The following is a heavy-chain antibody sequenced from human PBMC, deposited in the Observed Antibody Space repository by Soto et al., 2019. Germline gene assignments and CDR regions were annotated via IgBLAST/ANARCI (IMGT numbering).Heavy chain of an antibody. Sequence: WGTLRLSCSASGFTISSHWKHWVRRAPRKGLVWVSRIKGDGSAIHYADPWEGRFTISRDNAKNTLYLQIKTLRGEGTGVYYCAREAAPAGLTPSSLMAAWGQG. J-gene: IGHJ5*02. D-gene: IGHD6-13*01. CDR1: GFTISSHW. CDR2: IKGDGSAI. CDR3: AREAAPAGLTPSSLMAA. V-gene: IGHV3-74*01.